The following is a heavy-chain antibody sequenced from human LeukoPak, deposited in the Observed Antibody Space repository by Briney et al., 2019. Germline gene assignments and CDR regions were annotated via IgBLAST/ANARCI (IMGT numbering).Heavy chain of an antibody. V-gene: IGHV3-9*01. Sequence: GRSLRLSCAASGFTFDDYAMHWVRQAPGKGLEWVSDISWNSGSIGYADSVKGRFTISRDNAKNSLYLQMNSLRAEDTALYYCAKDISRGLAYYFDYWGQGTLVTVSS. J-gene: IGHJ4*02. D-gene: IGHD2/OR15-2a*01. CDR2: ISWNSGSI. CDR3: AKDISRGLAYYFDY. CDR1: GFTFDDYA.